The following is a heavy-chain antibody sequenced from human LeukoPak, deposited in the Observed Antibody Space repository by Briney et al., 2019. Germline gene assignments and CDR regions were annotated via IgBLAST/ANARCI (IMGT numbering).Heavy chain of an antibody. J-gene: IGHJ5*02. Sequence: SETLSLTCTVSGGSISSSSYYWGWIRQPPGKGLEWIASKCSSGRIYYNPSLKSRVTISLDTSKNQIYLNLISVTAADTAVYDCARSVAGNERTANWLDPWGQGTLVTVSS. CDR3: ARSVAGNERTANWLDP. V-gene: IGHV4-39*01. CDR1: GGSISSSSYY. CDR2: KCSSGRI. D-gene: IGHD6-19*01.